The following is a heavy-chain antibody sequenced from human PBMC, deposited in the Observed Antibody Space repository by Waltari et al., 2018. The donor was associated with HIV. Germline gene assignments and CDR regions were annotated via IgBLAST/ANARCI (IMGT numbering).Heavy chain of an antibody. CDR1: GFTFSSYG. V-gene: IGHV3-30*02. CDR2: IRYDGSNK. J-gene: IGHJ2*01. CDR3: AKGGMIVVAMYCDL. D-gene: IGHD3-22*01. Sequence: QVQLVESGGGVVQAVGSLRLSCAASGFTFSSYGMHWVRQAPGKGLEWVAFIRYDGSNKYYGDSVKGRFTISRDNSKNTLYLQMNSLRAEDMAVYYCAKGGMIVVAMYCDLWGRGTLLTVSS.